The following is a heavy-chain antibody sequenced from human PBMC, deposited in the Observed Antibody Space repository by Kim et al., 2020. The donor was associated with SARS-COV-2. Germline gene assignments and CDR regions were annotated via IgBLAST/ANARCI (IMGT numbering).Heavy chain of an antibody. D-gene: IGHD2-15*01. Sequence: SETLSLTCTVSGGSISSYYWSWIRQPPGKGLEWIGYIYYSGSTNYNPSLKSRVTISVDTSKNQFSLKLSSVTAADTAVYYCASTPRGRYCSGGSCYPDWYFDLWGRGTLVTVSS. CDR1: GGSISSYY. J-gene: IGHJ2*01. CDR2: IYYSGST. V-gene: IGHV4-59*08. CDR3: ASTPRGRYCSGGSCYPDWYFDL.